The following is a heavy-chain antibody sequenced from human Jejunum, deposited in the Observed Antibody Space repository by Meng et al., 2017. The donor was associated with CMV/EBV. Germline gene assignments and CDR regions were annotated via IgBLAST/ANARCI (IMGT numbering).Heavy chain of an antibody. J-gene: IGHJ4*02. CDR2: IKTQIYGETT. Sequence: VRRGGFGVGVVTPGGSLSLSCAASGLTFTSAWMSWVRKAPGKGLEWVGRIKTQIYGETTEYAAPVNGRFTISSDDSESTLYLQMNSLKTEDTAVYYCTPDNSGYYGRADYWGQGTLVTVSS. D-gene: IGHD5-18*01. CDR1: GLTFTSAW. V-gene: IGHV3-15*01. CDR3: TPDNSGYYGRADY.